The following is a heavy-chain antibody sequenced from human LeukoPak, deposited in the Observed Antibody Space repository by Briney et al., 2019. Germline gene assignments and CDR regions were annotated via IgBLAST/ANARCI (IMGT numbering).Heavy chain of an antibody. Sequence: GGSLRLSCPASGFTFSDYSMSWVRQAPGKWLGWVSSISSSSDYIYYADSVKGRFTISRDNARNSLYLQMNSLRAEDTAVYYCARSRSVSNYKGMDVWGQGTTVTVSS. V-gene: IGHV3-21*01. D-gene: IGHD5/OR15-5a*01. CDR2: ISSSSDYI. CDR1: GFTFSDYS. CDR3: ARSRSVSNYKGMDV. J-gene: IGHJ6*02.